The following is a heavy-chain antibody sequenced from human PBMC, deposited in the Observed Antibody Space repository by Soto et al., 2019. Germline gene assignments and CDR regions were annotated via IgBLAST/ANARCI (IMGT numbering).Heavy chain of an antibody. Sequence: PGGSLRLSCAASGFTFSSYAMSWVRQAPGKGLEWVSAISGSGGSTYYADSVKGRFTISRDNSKNTLYLQMNSLRAEDTAVYYFAKSRLCSGGSCYPFYFDYWGQGTLVTVSS. D-gene: IGHD2-15*01. CDR2: ISGSGGST. CDR1: GFTFSSYA. J-gene: IGHJ4*02. V-gene: IGHV3-23*01. CDR3: AKSRLCSGGSCYPFYFDY.